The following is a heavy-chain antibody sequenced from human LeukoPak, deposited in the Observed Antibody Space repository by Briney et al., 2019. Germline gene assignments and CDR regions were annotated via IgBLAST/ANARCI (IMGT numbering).Heavy chain of an antibody. CDR1: GGSISSYY. D-gene: IGHD6-13*01. J-gene: IGHJ4*02. V-gene: IGHV4-59*01. Sequence: SETLSLTCTVSGGSISSYYWSWIRQPPGKGLEWIGYIYYSGSTNYNPSLKSRVTISVDTSKNQFSLKLSSVTAADTAVYYCARGGYSRLDYWGQGTLVTVSS. CDR2: IYYSGST. CDR3: ARGGYSRLDY.